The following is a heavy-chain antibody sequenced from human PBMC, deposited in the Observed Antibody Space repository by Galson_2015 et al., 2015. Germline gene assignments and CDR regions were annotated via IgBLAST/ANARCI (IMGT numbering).Heavy chain of an antibody. D-gene: IGHD5-12*01. CDR3: ARDGGYDTMGNALDI. CDR1: GFTFSSYW. J-gene: IGHJ3*02. V-gene: IGHV3-7*01. CDR2: IKQGGSDT. Sequence: SLRLSCAASGFTFSSYWMSWVRQAPGKGLEWVANIKQGGSDTNYVDSVKGRFTVSRDNAKNSLYLQMNSLRAEDTAVYYCARDGGYDTMGNALDIRGQGTMVTVSS.